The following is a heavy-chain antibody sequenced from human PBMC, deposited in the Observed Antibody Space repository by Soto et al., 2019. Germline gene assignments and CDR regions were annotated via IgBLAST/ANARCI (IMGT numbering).Heavy chain of an antibody. J-gene: IGHJ6*02. CDR2: IFHSGST. D-gene: IGHD6-13*01. CDR1: GGSISSSYW. V-gene: IGHV4-4*02. CDR3: ARERSSVYIPDV. Sequence: PSETLSLTCTVSGGSISSSYWWTWVRQPPGKGLEWIGEIFHSGSTNYNPSLKSRATMSVDKSKWQFSLKLTSVTAADTAVYYCARERSSVYIPDVWGQATPVPVS.